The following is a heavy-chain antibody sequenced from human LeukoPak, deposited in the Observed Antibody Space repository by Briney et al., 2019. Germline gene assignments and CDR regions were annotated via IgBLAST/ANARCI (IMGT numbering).Heavy chain of an antibody. J-gene: IGHJ6*02. D-gene: IGHD5-18*01. CDR3: ARDLVDTARGMDV. CDR2: IYYSGST. V-gene: IGHV4-39*02. CDR1: GXSISSSSYY. Sequence: TXXVSGXSISSSSYYWGWIRQPPGKGLEWXGSIYYSGSTYYNPSLKSRVTISVDTSKNQFSLKLSSVTAADTAVYYCARDLVDTARGMDVWGQGTTVTVSS.